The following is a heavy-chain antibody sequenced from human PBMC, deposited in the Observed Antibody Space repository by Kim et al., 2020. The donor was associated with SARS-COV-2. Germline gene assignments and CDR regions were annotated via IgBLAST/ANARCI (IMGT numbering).Heavy chain of an antibody. V-gene: IGHV4-59*01. J-gene: IGHJ3*01. CDR1: GGSISSYY. CDR3: ARGAYDNSGYYFPPPGSVAFDL. CDR2: IYYSGST. Sequence: SETLSLTCTVSGGSISSYYWSWIRQPPGKGLEWIGYIYYSGSTNYNPSLKSRVTISVDTSKNQFSLKLSSVTAADTAVYYCARGAYDNSGYYFPPPGSVAFDLWGQGTMVTVSS. D-gene: IGHD3-22*01.